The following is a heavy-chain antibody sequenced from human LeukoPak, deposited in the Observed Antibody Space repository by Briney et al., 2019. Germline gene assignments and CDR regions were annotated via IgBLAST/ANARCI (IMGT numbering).Heavy chain of an antibody. CDR3: ASLSSGWYGEFRDY. V-gene: IGHV3-74*01. CDR2: INSDGSST. Sequence: SGFTFXXYWMHWVRXAPGKGLVWVSRINSDGSSTSYADSVKGRFTTSRDNAKNTLYLQMNSLRAEDTAVYYCASLSSGWYGEFRDYWGQGTLVTVSS. CDR1: GFTFXXYW. J-gene: IGHJ4*02. D-gene: IGHD6-19*01.